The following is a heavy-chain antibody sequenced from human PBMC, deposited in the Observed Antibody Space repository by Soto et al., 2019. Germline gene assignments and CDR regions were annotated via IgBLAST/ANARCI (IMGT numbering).Heavy chain of an antibody. J-gene: IGHJ4*02. CDR1: GFTFTSSA. V-gene: IGHV1-58*01. CDR3: AADRPSDPSSGFDY. CDR2: IVVGSGNT. D-gene: IGHD6-19*01. Sequence: SVNVSCKASGFTFTSSAVQWVRQARGQRLELIGWIVVGSGNTNYSQKFQERVTITRXMXXXXAXMXLXXXXAEXTAVYXCAADRPSDPSSGFDYWGQGTLVTVSS.